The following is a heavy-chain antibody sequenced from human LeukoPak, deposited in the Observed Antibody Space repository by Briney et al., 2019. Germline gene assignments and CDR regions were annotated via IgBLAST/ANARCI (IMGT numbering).Heavy chain of an antibody. J-gene: IGHJ5*02. CDR3: ARVVVRGVSFNRFDP. CDR1: GYSISSGYY. CDR2: IYHSGST. D-gene: IGHD3-10*01. Sequence: PSETLSLTCTVSGYSISSGYYWGWIRQPPGKGLEWIGYIYHSGSTYYNPSLKSRVTISVDRSKNQFSLKLSSVTAADTAVYYCARVVVRGVSFNRFDPWGQGTLVTVSS. V-gene: IGHV4-38-2*02.